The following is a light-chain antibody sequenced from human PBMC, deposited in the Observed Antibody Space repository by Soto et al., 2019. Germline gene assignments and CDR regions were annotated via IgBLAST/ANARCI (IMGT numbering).Light chain of an antibody. CDR3: SSYTSSSTPYV. V-gene: IGLV2-14*01. Sequence: QSALTQPASVSGSPGQSITISCTGTSSDVGGYNYVSWYQQHPAKAPKLMIYGVTNRPSGVSDRFSGSKSGNTASLTISGFQAEDEADYYCSSYTSSSTPYVFGTGTKLTVL. CDR2: GVT. CDR1: SSDVGGYNY. J-gene: IGLJ1*01.